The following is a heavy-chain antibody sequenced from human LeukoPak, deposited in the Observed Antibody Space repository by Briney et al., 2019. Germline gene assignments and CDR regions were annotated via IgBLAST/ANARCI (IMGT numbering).Heavy chain of an antibody. V-gene: IGHV1-69*06. CDR1: GGTFSSYA. CDR2: IIPIFGTA. CDR3: ARGGGYCSGGSCYSYFDY. Sequence: PGASVKVSCKASGGTFSSYAISWVRQAPGQGLEWMGGIIPIFGTANYAQKFQGRVTITADKSTSTAYMELSSLRSEDTAVYYCARGGGYCSGGSCYSYFDYWGQGTLVTVSS. J-gene: IGHJ4*02. D-gene: IGHD2-15*01.